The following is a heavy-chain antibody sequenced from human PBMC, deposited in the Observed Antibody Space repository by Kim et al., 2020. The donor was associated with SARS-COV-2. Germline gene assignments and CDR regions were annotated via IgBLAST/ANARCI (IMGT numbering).Heavy chain of an antibody. Sequence: GGSLRLSCAASGFTFSSYGMHWVRQAPGKGLEWVAVISYDGSNKYYADSVKGRFTISRDNSKNTLYLQMNSLRAEDTAVYYCAKALSPYGDTHFDYWGQGTLVTVSS. CDR2: ISYDGSNK. CDR3: AKALSPYGDTHFDY. CDR1: GFTFSSYG. V-gene: IGHV3-30*18. J-gene: IGHJ4*02. D-gene: IGHD4-17*01.